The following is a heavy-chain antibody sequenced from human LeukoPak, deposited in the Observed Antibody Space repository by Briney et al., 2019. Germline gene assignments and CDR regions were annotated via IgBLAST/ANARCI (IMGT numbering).Heavy chain of an antibody. V-gene: IGHV3-30*04. Sequence: PGGSLLLSCAASGFTFSSYAMHWVRQAPGKGLESGAVISYDGSNKYYADSVKGRFTISRDNSKNTLYLQMNSLRAEDTAVTYCARDLGGSSWYDYYYGMDVWGQGTTVTVSS. CDR3: ARDLGGSSWYDYYYGMDV. J-gene: IGHJ6*02. CDR1: GFTFSSYA. D-gene: IGHD6-13*01. CDR2: ISYDGSNK.